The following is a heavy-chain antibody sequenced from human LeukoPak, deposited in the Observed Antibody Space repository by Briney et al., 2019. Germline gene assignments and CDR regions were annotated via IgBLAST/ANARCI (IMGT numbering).Heavy chain of an antibody. CDR3: AKDRGYYDSSGYDGFEY. V-gene: IGHV3-30*02. Sequence: GGSLRLSCAASGFTFSSYGMHWVRQAPGKGLEWVAFIRYDGSNKYYADSVNGRFTISRDNSKNTLYLQMNSLRAEDTAVYYCAKDRGYYDSSGYDGFEYWGQGTLVTVSS. D-gene: IGHD3-22*01. CDR1: GFTFSSYG. J-gene: IGHJ4*02. CDR2: IRYDGSNK.